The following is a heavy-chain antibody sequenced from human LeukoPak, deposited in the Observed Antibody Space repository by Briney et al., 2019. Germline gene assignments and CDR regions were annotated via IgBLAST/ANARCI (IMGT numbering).Heavy chain of an antibody. D-gene: IGHD3-22*01. CDR3: ARGGYYYDSSGYSHLPDY. V-gene: IGHV1-69*13. Sequence: SVKVSCKASGGTFSSYAISWVRQAPGHGLEWMGGIIPIFGTANYAQKFQGRVTITADESTSTAYMELSSLRSEDTAVYYCARGGYYYDSSGYSHLPDYWGQGTLVTVSA. CDR2: IIPIFGTA. J-gene: IGHJ4*02. CDR1: GGTFSSYA.